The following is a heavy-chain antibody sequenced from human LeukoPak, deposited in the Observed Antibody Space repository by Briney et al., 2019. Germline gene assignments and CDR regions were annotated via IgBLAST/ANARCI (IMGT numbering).Heavy chain of an antibody. D-gene: IGHD3-22*01. J-gene: IGHJ4*01. CDR2: IYSSGSA. CDR1: GSSINNNF. CDR3: ARHRDYYDT. V-gene: IGHV4-59*08. Sequence: SETLSLTCTVSGSSINNNFWTWIRQPPGKGLEWIGYIYSSGSANYNPSIKSRVIISGDTSKNQISLKLTSVTAADTAVYFCARHRDYYDTWGRGTLVTVSS.